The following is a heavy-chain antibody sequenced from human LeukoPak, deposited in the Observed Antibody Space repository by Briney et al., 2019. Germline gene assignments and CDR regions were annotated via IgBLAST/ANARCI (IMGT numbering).Heavy chain of an antibody. D-gene: IGHD3-10*01. CDR3: ANGGRGARGFDY. Sequence: GGLLRLSCAASGLTFRNYAMSWVRQAPGKGLEWVSGISGDGIATYYADSVKGRFTVSRDNSKNTLFLQMYSLRVEDTAVYYCANGGRGARGFDYWGQGSLVTVSS. CDR1: GLTFRNYA. V-gene: IGHV3-23*01. CDR2: ISGDGIAT. J-gene: IGHJ4*02.